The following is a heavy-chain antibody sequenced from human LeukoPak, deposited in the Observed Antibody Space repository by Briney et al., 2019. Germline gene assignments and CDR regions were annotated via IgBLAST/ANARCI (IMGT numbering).Heavy chain of an antibody. V-gene: IGHV4-61*01. CDR3: ARDLYYDSSGYRYAFDI. J-gene: IGHJ3*02. Sequence: PPETLSLTCTVSGGSVSSGSYYWSWIRQPPGKGLEWIGYIYYSGSTNYNPSLKSRVTISVDTSKNQFSLKLSSVTAADTAVYYCARDLYYDSSGYRYAFDIWGQGTMVTVSS. D-gene: IGHD3-22*01. CDR1: GGSVSSGSYY. CDR2: IYYSGST.